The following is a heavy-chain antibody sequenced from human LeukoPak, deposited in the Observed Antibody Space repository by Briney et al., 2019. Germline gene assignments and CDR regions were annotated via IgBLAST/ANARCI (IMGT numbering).Heavy chain of an antibody. Sequence: SVKVSCKASGATFSTYGLSWVRQAPGQGLEWMGRISPFFDIANYAQKFQGRVTITADKPTSTVYMELSSLRSEDTAIYYCAREFKQSNWNDGHWFDPWGQGTLVTVSS. CDR2: ISPFFDIA. J-gene: IGHJ5*02. CDR1: GATFSTYG. CDR3: AREFKQSNWNDGHWFDP. V-gene: IGHV1-69*04. D-gene: IGHD1-20*01.